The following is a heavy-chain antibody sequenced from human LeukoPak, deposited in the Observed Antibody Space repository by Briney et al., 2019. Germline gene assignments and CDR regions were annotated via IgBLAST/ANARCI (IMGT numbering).Heavy chain of an antibody. CDR3: ARERTYYYDSSGLLADVFDY. V-gene: IGHV4-38-2*02. Sequence: SETLSLTCAVSGYSISSGYYWGWIRQPPGKGLEWIGYIYYSGSTYYNPSLKGRVTISVDTSKNQFSLKLSSVTAADTAVYYCARERTYYYDSSGLLADVFDYWGQGTLVTVSS. CDR1: GYSISSGYY. CDR2: IYYSGST. D-gene: IGHD3-22*01. J-gene: IGHJ4*02.